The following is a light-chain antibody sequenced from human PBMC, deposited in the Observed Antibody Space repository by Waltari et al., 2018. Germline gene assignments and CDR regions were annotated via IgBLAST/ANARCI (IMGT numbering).Light chain of an antibody. V-gene: IGKV3-15*01. J-gene: IGKJ1*01. Sequence: EVVLTQAPATLSVSPGERATHSCRASPSGNSYLAWYQQKEGQAPRLLIYGASTRATGIPARFSGSGSGTEFTLSISSLQSEDFAIYYCQQYDEWPRTFGHGTRVEI. CDR3: QQYDEWPRT. CDR1: PSGNSY. CDR2: GAS.